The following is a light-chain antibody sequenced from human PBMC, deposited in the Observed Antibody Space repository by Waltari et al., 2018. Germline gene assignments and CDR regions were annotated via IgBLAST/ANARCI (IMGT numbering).Light chain of an antibody. CDR3: NSYTGSSSWV. Sequence: QSALTQPASVSGSPGQSITISCTGTSSDVGFYNYVSWYQHHPGKAPNLIIYDVSERPSGVSDRFSGSKSGNTASLTISGLQAEDEADYYCNSYTGSSSWVFGGGTKLTVL. CDR1: SSDVGFYNY. J-gene: IGLJ3*02. V-gene: IGLV2-14*03. CDR2: DVS.